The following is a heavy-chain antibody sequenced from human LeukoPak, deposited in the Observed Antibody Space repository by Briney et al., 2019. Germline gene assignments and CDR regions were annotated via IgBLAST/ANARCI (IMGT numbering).Heavy chain of an antibody. D-gene: IGHD1-26*01. CDR2: IDWDGRGT. Sequence: SGGSLMLSCAAPVFTSSYYWMHWVRQVPGKGLVWVSRIDWDGRGTHYADSVKGRFTVSRDNATNSLYLQMNSLRAEDTALYYCARRRGSYRRYYFDYWGQGTLVTVSS. CDR1: VFTSSYYW. J-gene: IGHJ4*02. CDR3: ARRRGSYRRYYFDY. V-gene: IGHV3-74*01.